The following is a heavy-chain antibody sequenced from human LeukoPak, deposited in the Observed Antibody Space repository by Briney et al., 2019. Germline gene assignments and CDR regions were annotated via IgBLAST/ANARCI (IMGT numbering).Heavy chain of an antibody. D-gene: IGHD3-3*01. J-gene: IGHJ6*02. V-gene: IGHV1-2*02. CDR1: GYTFTGYY. Sequence: ASVKVSCKASGYTFTGYYMRWVRQAPGQGLEWMGWINPNSGGTNYAQKFQGRVTMTRDTSISTAYMELSRLRSDDTAVYYCARGLLQFLVGNYYGMDVWGQGTTVTVSS. CDR2: INPNSGGT. CDR3: ARGLLQFLVGNYYGMDV.